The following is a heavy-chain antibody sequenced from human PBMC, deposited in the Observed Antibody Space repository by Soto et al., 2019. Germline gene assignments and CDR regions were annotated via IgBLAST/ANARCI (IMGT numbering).Heavy chain of an antibody. CDR2: IYYSGST. CDR1: GGSISSSSYY. J-gene: IGHJ4*02. V-gene: IGHV4-39*01. Sequence: LSETLSLTCTVSGGSISSSSYYWGWIRQPPGKGLEWIGSIYYSGSTYYNPSLKSRVTISVDTSKNQFSLKLSSVTAADTAVYYCARGEIQLWTKYYFDYWGQGTLVTVSS. D-gene: IGHD5-18*01. CDR3: ARGEIQLWTKYYFDY.